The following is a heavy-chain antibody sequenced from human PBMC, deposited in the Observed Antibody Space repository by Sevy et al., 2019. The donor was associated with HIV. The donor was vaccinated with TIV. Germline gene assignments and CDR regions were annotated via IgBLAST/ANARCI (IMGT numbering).Heavy chain of an antibody. V-gene: IGHV1-2*02. Sequence: ASVKVSCKASGYTFTGYYMHWVRQAPGQGLEWMGWINPNSGGTNYAQKFQGRVTMTRDTSISTAYMELSRLRSDETAVYYCARDRTMRSSGWKRGEYFQHWGQGTLVTVSS. CDR2: INPNSGGT. D-gene: IGHD6-19*01. CDR3: ARDRTMRSSGWKRGEYFQH. CDR1: GYTFTGYY. J-gene: IGHJ1*01.